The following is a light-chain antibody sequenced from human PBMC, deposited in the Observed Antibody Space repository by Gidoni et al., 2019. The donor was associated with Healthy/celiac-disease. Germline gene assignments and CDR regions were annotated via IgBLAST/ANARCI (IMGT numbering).Light chain of an antibody. J-gene: IGKJ1*01. CDR1: QSVSSN. CDR2: GAS. Sequence: DIVMTQSPATLSVYPGERATLSCRASQSVSSNLAWYQQKPGQAPRLLIYGASTRATGIPARLSGSGSGTEFTLTISSLQSEDFAVYYCQQYNNWPRTFGQGTKVEIK. V-gene: IGKV3-15*01. CDR3: QQYNNWPRT.